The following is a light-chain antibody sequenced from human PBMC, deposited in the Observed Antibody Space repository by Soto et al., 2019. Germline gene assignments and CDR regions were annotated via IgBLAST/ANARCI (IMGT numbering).Light chain of an antibody. CDR2: LEGSGSY. V-gene: IGLV4-60*02. Sequence: QSVLTQSSSASASLGSSVKLTCTLSSGHSSYIIAWHQQQPGKAPRYLMKLEGSGSYNKGSGVPDRFSGSSSGADRYLTISNLQFEDEADYYCETWDSNTHTVFAGGTKLTV. CDR3: ETWDSNTHTV. CDR1: SGHSSYI. J-gene: IGLJ3*02.